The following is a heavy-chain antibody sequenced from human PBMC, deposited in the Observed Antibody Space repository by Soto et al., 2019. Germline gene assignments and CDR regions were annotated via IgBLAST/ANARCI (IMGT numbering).Heavy chain of an antibody. J-gene: IGHJ4*02. Sequence: ASVKVSCKASGYTFTSYAMHWVRQAPGQRLEWMGWINAGNGNTKYSQKFQGRVTITRDTSASTAYMELSSLRSEDTAVYYCARPDSSSSGLLTTFDYWGQGTLVTVSS. CDR3: ARPDSSSSGLLTTFDY. CDR1: GYTFTSYA. D-gene: IGHD6-6*01. V-gene: IGHV1-3*01. CDR2: INAGNGNT.